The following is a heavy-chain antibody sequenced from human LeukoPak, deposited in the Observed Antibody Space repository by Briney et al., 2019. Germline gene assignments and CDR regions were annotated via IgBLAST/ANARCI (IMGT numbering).Heavy chain of an antibody. V-gene: IGHV1-18*01. CDR1: GYTFTSYG. J-gene: IGHJ4*02. D-gene: IGHD3-22*01. CDR3: ARDRGYYYDSSGYPNYFDY. Sequence: GASVKVSCKASGYTFTSYGISWVRQAPGQGLEWMGWISAYNGNTNYAQKLQGRVTMTTDTSTRTAYMELRSLRSDDTAVYYCARDRGYYYDSSGYPNYFDYWGQGTLVTVSS. CDR2: ISAYNGNT.